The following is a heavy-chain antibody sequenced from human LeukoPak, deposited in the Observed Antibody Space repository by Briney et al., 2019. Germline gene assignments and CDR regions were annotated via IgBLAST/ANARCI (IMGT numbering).Heavy chain of an antibody. D-gene: IGHD3-22*01. CDR2: INHSGST. CDR3: ARAPGITMIVVVIGSVGAFDI. CDR1: GGSFSGYY. V-gene: IGHV4-34*01. Sequence: SETLSLTCAVYGGSFSGYYWSWIRQPPGKGLEWIGEINHSGSTNYNPSLKSRVTISVDTSKNQFSLKLSSVTAADTAVYYCARAPGITMIVVVIGSVGAFDIWGQGTMVTVSS. J-gene: IGHJ3*02.